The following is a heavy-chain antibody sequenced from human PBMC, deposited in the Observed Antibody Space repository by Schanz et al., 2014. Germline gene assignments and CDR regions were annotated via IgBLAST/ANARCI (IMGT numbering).Heavy chain of an antibody. CDR3: ARPLGPNYYYYGLDV. Sequence: EVQLVESGGGLVQPGGSLRLSCAASGFTFSSYWMHWVRQAPGKGLVWVSRIQSDGSITTYADSVKGRFAISRDNAKNTLYLQMNSLRAEDTAVYYCARPLGPNYYYYGLDVWGQGTTVTVSS. V-gene: IGHV3-74*02. CDR2: IQSDGSIT. CDR1: GFTFSSYW. J-gene: IGHJ6*02.